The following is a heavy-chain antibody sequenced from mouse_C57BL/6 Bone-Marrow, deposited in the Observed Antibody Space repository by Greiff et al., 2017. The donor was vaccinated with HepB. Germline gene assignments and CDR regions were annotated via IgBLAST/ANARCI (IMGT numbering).Heavy chain of an antibody. D-gene: IGHD1-1*01. J-gene: IGHJ4*01. CDR3: ARRGVVAPYAMDY. Sequence: EVKLMESGGDLVKPGGSLKLSCAASGFTFSSYGMSWVRQTPDKRLEWVATISSGGSYTYYPDSVKGRFTIARDNAKNTLYLQMSSLKSEDTAMYYCARRGVVAPYAMDYWGQGTSVTVSS. CDR1: GFTFSSYG. V-gene: IGHV5-6*02. CDR2: ISSGGSYT.